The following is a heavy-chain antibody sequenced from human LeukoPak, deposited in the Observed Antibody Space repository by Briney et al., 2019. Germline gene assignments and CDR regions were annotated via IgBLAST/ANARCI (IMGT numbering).Heavy chain of an antibody. V-gene: IGHV4-39*01. CDR1: VGSIRRRSYY. Sequence: SDTLSLTCSVSVGSIRRRSYYGPWIRRPPARGLEGILSIYYSGSTYYNPSLKSRVTISVDTSKNQFSLKLSSVTAADTAVYYCARRPGDDILTGYPDYWGQGTLVTVSS. J-gene: IGHJ4*02. CDR2: IYYSGST. CDR3: ARRPGDDILTGYPDY. D-gene: IGHD3-9*01.